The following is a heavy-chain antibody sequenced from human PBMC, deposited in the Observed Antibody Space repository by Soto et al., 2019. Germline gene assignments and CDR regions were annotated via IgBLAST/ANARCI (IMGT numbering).Heavy chain of an antibody. J-gene: IGHJ4*02. D-gene: IGHD1-7*01. CDR3: ARGVNWNSLDY. V-gene: IGHV4-59*01. CDR2: IYYSGST. CDR1: GGSISSYY. Sequence: SETLSLTCTVSGGSISSYYRSWIRQPPGKGLEWIGYIYYSGSTNYNPSLKSRVTISVDTSKNQFSLKLSSVTAADTAVYYCARGVNWNSLDYWGQGTLVTVSS.